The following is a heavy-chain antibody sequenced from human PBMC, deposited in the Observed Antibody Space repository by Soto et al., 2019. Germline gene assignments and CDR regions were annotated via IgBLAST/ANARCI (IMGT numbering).Heavy chain of an antibody. D-gene: IGHD6-6*01. CDR3: ARAIAARPPYYYGMDV. J-gene: IGHJ6*02. CDR2: IWYDGSNK. Sequence: GGSLRLSCAASGFTFSSYGMHWVRQAPGKGLEWVAVIWYDGSNKYYADSVKGRFTISRDNSKNTLYLQMNSLRAEDTAVYYCARAIAARPPYYYGMDVWGQGTTVTVSS. CDR1: GFTFSSYG. V-gene: IGHV3-33*01.